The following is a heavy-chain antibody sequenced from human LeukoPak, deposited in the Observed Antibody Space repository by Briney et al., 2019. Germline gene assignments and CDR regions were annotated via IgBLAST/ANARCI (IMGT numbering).Heavy chain of an antibody. CDR2: ISGSGDST. CDR1: GFTFSSYA. V-gene: IGHV3-23*01. J-gene: IGHJ4*02. CDR3: ARGKLNRGVPDY. Sequence: GGSLRLSCAASGFTFSSYAMTWVRQAPGKGLEWVSAISGSGDSTYYADSVKGLFPISRDNSKNTLYLQMNSLRAEDTAVYYCARGKLNRGVPDYWGQGTLVTVSS. D-gene: IGHD3-10*01.